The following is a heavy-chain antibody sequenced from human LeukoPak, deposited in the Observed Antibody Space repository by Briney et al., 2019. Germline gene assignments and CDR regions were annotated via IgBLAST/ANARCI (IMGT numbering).Heavy chain of an antibody. CDR3: ARPREEGTAMGLRAFDI. V-gene: IGHV5-51*01. J-gene: IGHJ3*02. CDR1: GYNFNTYW. CDR2: IRPMNSDM. Sequence: HGESLKISCKGSGYNFNTYWVAWVRQLLGKGLEWMGIIRPMNSDMRYSPSFQGQVTISADRSINTAYLQWSSLKASDTAMYYCARPREEGTAMGLRAFDIWGQGTMVTVSS. D-gene: IGHD5-18*01.